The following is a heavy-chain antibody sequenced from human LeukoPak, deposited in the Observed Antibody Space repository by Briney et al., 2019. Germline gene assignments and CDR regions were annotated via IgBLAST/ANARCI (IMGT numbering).Heavy chain of an antibody. J-gene: IGHJ3*02. CDR2: IYHSGST. CDR1: GDSISNGGYY. Sequence: PSETLSLTCTVSGDSISNGGYYWHWIRQPPGKGLEWIGHIYHSGSTYYNPSLKSRVTISVDRSKNQFSLKLSSVTAADTAVYYCARWVVIPGQSALDIWGQGSMVIVSS. D-gene: IGHD2-21*01. CDR3: ARWVVIPGQSALDI. V-gene: IGHV4-30-2*01.